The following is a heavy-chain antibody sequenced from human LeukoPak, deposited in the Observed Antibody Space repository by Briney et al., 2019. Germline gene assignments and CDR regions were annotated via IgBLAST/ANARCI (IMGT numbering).Heavy chain of an antibody. CDR3: AKDDSSSWYIRYYYGMDV. CDR1: GFTFSSYG. CDR2: ISYDGSNK. D-gene: IGHD6-13*01. J-gene: IGHJ6*02. V-gene: IGHV3-30*18. Sequence: GGSLRLSCAASGFTFSSYGMHWVRQAPGKGLEWVAVISYDGSNKYYADSVKGRFTISRDNSKNTLYLQMNSLRAEDTAVYYCAKDDSSSWYIRYYYGMDVWGQGTTVTVSS.